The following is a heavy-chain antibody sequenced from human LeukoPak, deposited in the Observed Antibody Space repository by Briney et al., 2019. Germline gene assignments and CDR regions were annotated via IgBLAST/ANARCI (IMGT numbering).Heavy chain of an antibody. CDR2: INPNSGGT. V-gene: IGHV1-2*02. CDR3: ARESSIAARLLWY. Sequence: ASVKVSCKASGYTFTGYYMHWVRQAPGPGLEWMGWINPNSGGTNYAQKFQGRVTMTRDTSISTAYMELSRLRSDDTAVYYCARESSIAARLLWYWGQGTLVTVSS. D-gene: IGHD6-6*01. CDR1: GYTFTGYY. J-gene: IGHJ4*02.